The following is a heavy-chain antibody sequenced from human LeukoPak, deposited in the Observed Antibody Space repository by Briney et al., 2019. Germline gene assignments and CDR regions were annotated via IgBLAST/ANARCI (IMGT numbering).Heavy chain of an antibody. CDR3: ARAYNWNDGGDY. J-gene: IGHJ4*02. CDR2: INPNGGST. V-gene: IGHV1-46*01. D-gene: IGHD1-20*01. Sequence: ASVKVSCKASGYTFISYYIHWVRQAPGQGLKWMGIINPNGGSTTYAQKFQGRLTMTRDTSTTTAYMELSSLRSEDTAMYYCARAYNWNDGGDYWGQGTLVTVSS. CDR1: GYTFISYY.